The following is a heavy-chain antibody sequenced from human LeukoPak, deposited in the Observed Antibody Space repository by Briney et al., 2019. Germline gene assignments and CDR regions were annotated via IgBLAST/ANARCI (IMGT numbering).Heavy chain of an antibody. CDR1: GFSFSSYW. D-gene: IGHD3-10*01. CDR2: IKGDGSST. CDR3: ARGPPYGSRSDYLDY. J-gene: IGHJ4*02. V-gene: IGHV3-74*01. Sequence: GGSLRLSCATSGFSFSSYWMHWLRQVPGKGLVWVSRIKGDGSSTRNADSVKGRFTISRDNAKNTLYLQMNSLRAEDTAVYYCARGPPYGSRSDYLDYWGQGTLVTVSS.